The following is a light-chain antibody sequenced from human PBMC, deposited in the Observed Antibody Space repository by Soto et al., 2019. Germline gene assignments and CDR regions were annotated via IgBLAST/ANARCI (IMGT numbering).Light chain of an antibody. CDR2: EGS. CDR3: QQYNSSPLT. J-gene: IGKJ4*01. CDR1: QSISSW. V-gene: IGKV1-5*01. Sequence: DIQMTQSPSTLSASVGDRVTITCRANQSISSWLAWYQQKPGKAPKLLISEGSSLQSGVPSRFSGSGSGAEFTLPISSLQPDDLATYYCQQYNSSPLTFGGGTKVEIK.